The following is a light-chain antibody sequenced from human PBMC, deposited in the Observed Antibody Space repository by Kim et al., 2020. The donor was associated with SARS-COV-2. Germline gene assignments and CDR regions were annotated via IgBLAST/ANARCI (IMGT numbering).Light chain of an antibody. V-gene: IGKV3-20*01. CDR3: QQFGNSLT. CDR1: QSINSYF. J-gene: IGKJ4*01. CDR2: GAS. Sequence: SLSPGERATLSCRASQSINSYFLAWYQQKAGQAPRLLMRGASSRATGIPDRFSGSGSGTDFTLIISRLEPGDSAVYYCQQFGNSLTFGGGTKLEI.